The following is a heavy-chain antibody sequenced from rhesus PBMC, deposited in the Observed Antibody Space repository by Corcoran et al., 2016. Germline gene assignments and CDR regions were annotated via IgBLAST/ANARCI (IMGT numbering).Heavy chain of an antibody. CDR2: ITYSGST. V-gene: IGHV4-122*02. CDR3: ARDVAAAGIY. J-gene: IGHJ4*01. Sequence: QVQLQESGPGLVKPSETLSLTCAVSGYSISSGYYWSWIRQPPGKGLEWVGYITYSGSTRNNPSLKSRVTISRDTSKNQFSMKLSSVTAADTAVYYCARDVAAAGIYWGQGVLVTVSS. D-gene: IGHD6-31*01. CDR1: GYSISSGYY.